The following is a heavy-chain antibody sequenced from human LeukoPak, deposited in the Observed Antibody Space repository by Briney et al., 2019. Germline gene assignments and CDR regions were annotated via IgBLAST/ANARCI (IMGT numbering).Heavy chain of an antibody. CDR1: EYTFTSYG. D-gene: IGHD4-11*01. CDR3: ARDGFDYSISNWFDP. CDR2: ISAYNGNT. V-gene: IGHV1-18*01. Sequence: ASEKVSCKAFEYTFTSYGISWVRQAPGQGLEWMGWISAYNGNTNYAQKLQGRVTMTTDTSTSTAYMELRSLRSDDTAVYYCARDGFDYSISNWFDPWGQGTLVTVSS. J-gene: IGHJ5*02.